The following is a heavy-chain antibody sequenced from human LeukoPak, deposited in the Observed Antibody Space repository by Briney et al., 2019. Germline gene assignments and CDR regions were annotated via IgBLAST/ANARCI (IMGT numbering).Heavy chain of an antibody. J-gene: IGHJ5*02. V-gene: IGHV1-18*01. CDR3: ARDPSAALPYNWFDP. CDR1: GYTFTSYG. Sequence: ASVKVSCKASGYTFTSYGISWVRQAPGQGLEWMGWISAYNGNTNYAQKLQGRVTMTTDTSTSTAYMELSRLRSDDTAVYYCARDPSAALPYNWFDPWGQGTLVTVSS. D-gene: IGHD2-2*01. CDR2: ISAYNGNT.